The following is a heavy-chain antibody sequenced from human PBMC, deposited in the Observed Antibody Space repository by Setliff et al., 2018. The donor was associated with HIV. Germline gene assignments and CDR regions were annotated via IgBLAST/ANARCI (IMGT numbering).Heavy chain of an antibody. CDR3: VKERTDYEILTCLED. CDR2: MDTRGGST. Sequence: GESLKISCSASGFTFSYYAMHWVRQAPGKGLEYVSGMDTRGGSTYYADSLKARFTISRDNSKNTLYLQISNLRLEDTAIYYCVKERTDYEILTCLEDWGQGTLVTVSS. J-gene: IGHJ4*02. V-gene: IGHV3-64D*09. D-gene: IGHD3-9*01. CDR1: GFTFSYYA.